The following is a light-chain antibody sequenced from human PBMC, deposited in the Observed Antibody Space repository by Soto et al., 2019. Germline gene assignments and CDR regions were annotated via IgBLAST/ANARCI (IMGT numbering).Light chain of an antibody. CDR3: QKYGSSPIT. CDR2: GAS. V-gene: IGKV3-20*01. Sequence: EIVLTQSPGTLSLSPGERATLSCRASQSVSSIYLAWYQQKPGQAPRLLIYGASNRATGIPDRFGGSGSGTDFTLTISRLEAEDFAVYYCQKYGSSPITFGQGTRLEIK. J-gene: IGKJ5*01. CDR1: QSVSSIY.